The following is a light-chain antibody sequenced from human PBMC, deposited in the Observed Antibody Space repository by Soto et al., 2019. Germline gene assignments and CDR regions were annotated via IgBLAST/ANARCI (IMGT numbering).Light chain of an antibody. J-gene: IGKJ2*01. CDR1: QSIKNY. V-gene: IGKV1-39*01. Sequence: DIQMTQSPSSLSASVGDRVTITCRASQSIKNYLSWHQQKPGKAPKLLIYTASTLQGGVPSRFSGSGSGTEFTLTITSLQPEDFATYYSQETYSNLYTFGQGTKLEIK. CDR2: TAS. CDR3: QETYSNLYT.